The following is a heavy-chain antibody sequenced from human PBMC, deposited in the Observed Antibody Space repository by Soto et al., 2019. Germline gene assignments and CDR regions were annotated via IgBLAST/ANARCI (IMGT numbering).Heavy chain of an antibody. V-gene: IGHV3-30-3*01. CDR2: ISYDGSNK. Sequence: GGSLRLSCAASGFTFSSYAMHWVRQAPGKGLEWVAVISYDGSNKYYADSVKGRFTISRDNPKNTLYLQMNSLRAEDTAVYYCARDLLPGYCSSTSCYYYGMDVWGQGTTVTVSS. CDR1: GFTFSSYA. D-gene: IGHD2-2*01. CDR3: ARDLLPGYCSSTSCYYYGMDV. J-gene: IGHJ6*02.